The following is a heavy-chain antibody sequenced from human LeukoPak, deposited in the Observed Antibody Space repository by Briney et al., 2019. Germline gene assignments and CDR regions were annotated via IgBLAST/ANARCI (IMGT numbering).Heavy chain of an antibody. V-gene: IGHV3-9*01. D-gene: IGHD3-16*01. CDR3: AKDKSSRVLFGAFGI. Sequence: GGSLRLSCAASGFTFNDYAMHWVRQAPGKGLEWVSGVSWSGGSIAYADSVKGRFTISRDNAKNSLYLQMNSLRTEDTALYYCAKDKSSRVLFGAFGIWGQGTMVTISS. J-gene: IGHJ3*02. CDR2: VSWSGGSI. CDR1: GFTFNDYA.